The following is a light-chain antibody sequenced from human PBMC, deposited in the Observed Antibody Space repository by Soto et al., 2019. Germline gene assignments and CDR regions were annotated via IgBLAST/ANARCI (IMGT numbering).Light chain of an antibody. J-gene: IGKJ5*01. CDR3: KQSYSTPFP. CDR1: QSISSY. CDR2: AAS. V-gene: IGKV1-39*01. Sequence: DIQMTQSPSSLSASVGDRVSITCRASQSISSYLNWYQQKPGKAPKLLIYAASSLQSGVPSRFSGSGSGTDFTLTIGCLQPEDFETYYFKQSYSTPFPFAQGTRLDI.